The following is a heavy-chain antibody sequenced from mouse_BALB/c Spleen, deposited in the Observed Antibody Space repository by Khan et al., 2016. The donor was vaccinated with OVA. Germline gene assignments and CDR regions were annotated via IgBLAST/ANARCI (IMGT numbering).Heavy chain of an antibody. CDR3: ARIKKIVATYVDY. V-gene: IGHV1S81*02. Sequence: QVQLQQSGAELVKAGASVKMSCKASGYTFTSYWMHWVKQRLGQGLEWFAETNPTNGRTYYNEKFKSKATLTVDKSSSTAYMLLSGPTFEDSAVYYCARIKKIVATYVDYGGQGTTLTVSS. CDR1: GYTFTSYW. D-gene: IGHD1-1*01. J-gene: IGHJ2*01. CDR2: TNPTNGRT.